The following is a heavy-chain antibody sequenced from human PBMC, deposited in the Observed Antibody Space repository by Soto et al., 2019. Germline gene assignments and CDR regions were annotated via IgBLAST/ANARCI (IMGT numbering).Heavy chain of an antibody. CDR1: GFTFSSYG. J-gene: IGHJ6*03. CDR2: ISYDGSNK. CDR3: AKVRWVGRDYYYYYMDV. V-gene: IGHV3-30*18. D-gene: IGHD1-26*01. Sequence: GGSLRLSCAASGFTFSSYGMHWVRQAPGKGLEWVAVISYDGSNKYYADSVKGRFTISRDNSKNTLYLQMNSLRAEDTAVYYCAKVRWVGRDYYYYYMDVWGKGTTVTVSS.